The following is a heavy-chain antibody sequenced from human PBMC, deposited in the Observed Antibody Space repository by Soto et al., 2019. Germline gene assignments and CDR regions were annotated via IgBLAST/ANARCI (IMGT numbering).Heavy chain of an antibody. D-gene: IGHD6-13*01. CDR3: ARDRIAAAGTYYYGMDV. CDR2: INHSGST. Sequence: PSETLSLTCAVYGGSFSGYYWSWIRQPPGKGLEWIGEINHSGSTNYNPSLKSRVTISVDTSKNQFSLKLSSVTAADTAVYYCARDRIAAAGTYYYGMDVWGQGTTVTVSS. V-gene: IGHV4-34*01. CDR1: GGSFSGYY. J-gene: IGHJ6*02.